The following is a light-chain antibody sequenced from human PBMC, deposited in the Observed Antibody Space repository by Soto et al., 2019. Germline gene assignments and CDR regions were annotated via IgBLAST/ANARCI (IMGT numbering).Light chain of an antibody. CDR1: QDISNY. CDR2: DAS. J-gene: IGKJ3*01. Sequence: DIQMNQSPSSLSASVGERVTITRQASQDISNYLNWYQQKRGKAPKVXIYDASNLETGVLSRFSGSGSGTDFTFTISSLQPEDIATYYCQQYDNRTPAFGPGTKVDIK. CDR3: QQYDNRTPA. V-gene: IGKV1-33*01.